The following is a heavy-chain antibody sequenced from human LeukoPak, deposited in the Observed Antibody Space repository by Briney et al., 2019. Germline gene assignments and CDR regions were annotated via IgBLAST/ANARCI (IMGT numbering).Heavy chain of an antibody. J-gene: IGHJ4*02. Sequence: SETLSLTCTVPGGSIGYYYGSWIRQPPGKGLEWIGYIYYSGSDNYNPSLKSRVTISVDPSKNQFYLKLTSVTAADTAVYYCARHVLGTATVADYWGQGTLVTVSS. CDR2: IYYSGSD. V-gene: IGHV4-59*08. CDR1: GGSIGYYY. D-gene: IGHD5-18*01. CDR3: ARHVLGTATVADY.